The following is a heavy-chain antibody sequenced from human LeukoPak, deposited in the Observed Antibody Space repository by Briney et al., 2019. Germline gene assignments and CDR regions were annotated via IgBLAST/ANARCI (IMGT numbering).Heavy chain of an antibody. CDR3: AKDFRRVAAAGEIDY. V-gene: IGHV3-30*18. D-gene: IGHD6-13*01. CDR2: ISYDGSNR. CDR1: GFTFSTSG. Sequence: GRSLRLSCAASGFTFSTSGMHWARQAPGKGLEWVAVISYDGSNRYYADSVKGRFTISRDNSKNTMYLQMTSLRAEDTAVYYCAKDFRRVAAAGEIDYWGQGTLVTVSS. J-gene: IGHJ4*02.